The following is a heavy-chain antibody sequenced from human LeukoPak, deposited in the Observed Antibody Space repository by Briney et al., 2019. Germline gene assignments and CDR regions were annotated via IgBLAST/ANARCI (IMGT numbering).Heavy chain of an antibody. D-gene: IGHD6-13*01. V-gene: IGHV3-30*03. CDR1: GFTFSSYG. Sequence: GRSLRLSCAASGFTFSSYGMHWVRQAPGKGLEWVAVISYDGSNKYYADSVKGRFTISRDNSKNTLYLQMNSLRAEDTAVYYCARTNEGIAAAGTGARPFDPWGQGTLVTVSS. CDR3: ARTNEGIAAAGTGARPFDP. CDR2: ISYDGSNK. J-gene: IGHJ5*02.